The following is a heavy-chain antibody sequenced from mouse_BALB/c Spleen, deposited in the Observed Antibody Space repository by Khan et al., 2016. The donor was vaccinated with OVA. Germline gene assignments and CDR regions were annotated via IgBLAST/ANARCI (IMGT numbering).Heavy chain of an antibody. Sequence: QVQLKQSGAELTRPGASVKMSCKASGYTFTSYTIHWVKQRPGQGLEWIGYINPVSDYTNYNQNFKDKATLTADKSSSTAYMQLRSLTSEDSAVYYCAKEGAYYRSDGWFAYWGQGTLVTVST. CDR3: AKEGAYYRSDGWFAY. D-gene: IGHD2-14*01. V-gene: IGHV1-4*01. J-gene: IGHJ3*01. CDR2: INPVSDYT. CDR1: GYTFTSYT.